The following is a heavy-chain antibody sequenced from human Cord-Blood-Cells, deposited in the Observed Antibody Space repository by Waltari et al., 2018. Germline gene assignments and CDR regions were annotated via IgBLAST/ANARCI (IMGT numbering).Heavy chain of an antibody. D-gene: IGHD2-21*01. CDR1: GFTFSSYG. CDR2: IWYDGSNK. Sequence: QVQLVESGGGVVQPGRSLRLSCAASGFTFSSYGMHWVRQAPGKGLEWVAVIWYDGSNKYYADSVKGRFTISRDNSKNTLYLQMNSLRAEDTAVYYCATRGPNKEIGCDPWGQGTLVTVSS. CDR3: ATRGPNKEIGCDP. V-gene: IGHV3-33*01. J-gene: IGHJ5*02.